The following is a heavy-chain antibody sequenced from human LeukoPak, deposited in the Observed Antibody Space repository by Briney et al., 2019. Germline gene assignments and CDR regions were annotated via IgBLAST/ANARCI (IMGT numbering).Heavy chain of an antibody. V-gene: IGHV4-59*12. CDR2: IYYSGST. CDR1: GGSISSYY. CDR3: ARGMHYYDSSGYRY. D-gene: IGHD3-22*01. J-gene: IGHJ4*02. Sequence: SETLSLTCTASGGSISSYYWSWIRQPPGKGLEWIGYIYYSGSTNYNPSLKSRVTISVDTSKNQFSLKLSSVTAADTAVYYRARGMHYYDSSGYRYWGQGTLVTVSS.